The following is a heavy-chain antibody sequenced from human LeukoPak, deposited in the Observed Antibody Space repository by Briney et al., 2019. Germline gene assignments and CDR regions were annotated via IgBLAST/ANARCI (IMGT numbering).Heavy chain of an antibody. D-gene: IGHD3-22*01. CDR3: ARASRDYDTSGYDDY. CDR1: GYTFTSYY. CDR2: VNPSGGST. Sequence: ASVKVSCKASGYTFTSYYMHWVRQAPGQGLEWMGIVNPSGGSTTYAQKFQGRVTMTRDTSTSTVYMELSSLRSEDTAVYYCARASRDYDTSGYDDYWGQGTLVTVSS. J-gene: IGHJ4*02. V-gene: IGHV1-46*01.